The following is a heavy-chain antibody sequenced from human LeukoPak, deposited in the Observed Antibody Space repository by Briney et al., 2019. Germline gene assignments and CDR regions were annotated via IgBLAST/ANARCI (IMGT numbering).Heavy chain of an antibody. J-gene: IGHJ5*01. V-gene: IGHV3-23*01. D-gene: IGHD6-19*01. CDR3: AKPISGGLAVTADWFHP. CDR1: GFAFSVYA. CDR2: INANSGTT. Sequence: GGSLRLSCAASGFAFSVYAMRWLRQPPGKGLEWVSTINANSGTTSYAASVRGRFTISRDNSKNTLYLQLNTLRADDTTTYYCAKPISGGLAVTADWFHPWGQGTLVVVSS.